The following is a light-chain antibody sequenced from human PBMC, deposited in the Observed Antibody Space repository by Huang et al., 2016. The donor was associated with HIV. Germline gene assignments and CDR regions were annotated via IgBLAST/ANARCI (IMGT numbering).Light chain of an antibody. CDR3: QQYDTWPPLT. Sequence: ILLTQFPATLSVSPGQRVTLSCRASPSVGGKLAWYQQRPGQAPRLLIYGASTRVPTIPDRFSGSWSGTEFTLTISSLQSEDFAVYYCQQYDTWPPLTFGGGTKV. CDR1: PSVGGK. CDR2: GAS. V-gene: IGKV3-15*01. J-gene: IGKJ4*01.